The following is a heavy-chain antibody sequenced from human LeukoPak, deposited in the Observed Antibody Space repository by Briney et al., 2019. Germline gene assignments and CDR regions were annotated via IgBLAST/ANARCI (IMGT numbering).Heavy chain of an antibody. CDR1: GFTFSNYG. D-gene: IGHD3-10*01. Sequence: GGSLRLSCAASGFTFSNYGMHWVRQAPGKGLEWVSAISGSGGSTYYADSVKGRFTISRDNSKNTLYLQMNSLRAEDTAVYYCAGAYGSGPPWGQGTLVTVSS. J-gene: IGHJ5*02. CDR2: ISGSGGST. V-gene: IGHV3-23*01. CDR3: AGAYGSGPP.